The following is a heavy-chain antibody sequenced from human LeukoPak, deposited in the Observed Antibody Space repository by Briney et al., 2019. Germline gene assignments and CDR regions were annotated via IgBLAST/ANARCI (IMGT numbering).Heavy chain of an antibody. V-gene: IGHV4-59*12. Sequence: SETLSLTCTVSGGSISSYYWSWIRQPPGKGLEWIGYIYYSGSTNYNPSLKSRVTISVDTSKNQFSLKLSSVTAADTAVYYCARGRLNYYDYVWGSYRSHYFDYWGQGTLVTVSS. CDR2: IYYSGST. CDR1: GGSISSYY. CDR3: ARGRLNYYDYVWGSYRSHYFDY. J-gene: IGHJ4*02. D-gene: IGHD3-16*02.